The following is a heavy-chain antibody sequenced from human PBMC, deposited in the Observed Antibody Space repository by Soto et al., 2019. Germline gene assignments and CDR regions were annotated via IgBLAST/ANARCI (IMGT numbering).Heavy chain of an antibody. D-gene: IGHD1-1*01. CDR1: GFTFSSHG. Sequence: QVQLVESGGGVIQPGNSLRLACAASGFTFSSHGMHWVRQAPGKGLEWVAIISRDGVSRFYADAVEGRFTISRDNSKDTLYLEMSSLGADDSAVYYCVKEDNNYFYDYWCRGTLVTVSS. J-gene: IGHJ4*02. CDR3: VKEDNNYFYDY. CDR2: ISRDGVSR. V-gene: IGHV3-30*18.